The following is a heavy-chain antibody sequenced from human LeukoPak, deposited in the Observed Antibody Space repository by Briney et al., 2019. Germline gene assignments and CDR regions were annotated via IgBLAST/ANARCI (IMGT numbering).Heavy chain of an antibody. CDR3: ARDLGMIVVVSSDAFDI. D-gene: IGHD3-22*01. V-gene: IGHV3-30-3*01. CDR2: ISYDGSNK. CDR1: GFTFSSYA. Sequence: PGGSLRLSCAASGFTFSSYAMHWVRQAPGKGLEWVAVISYDGSNKYYADSVKGRFTISRDNSKNTLYLQMNSLRAEDTAVYYCARDLGMIVVVSSDAFDIWGQGTMVTVSS. J-gene: IGHJ3*02.